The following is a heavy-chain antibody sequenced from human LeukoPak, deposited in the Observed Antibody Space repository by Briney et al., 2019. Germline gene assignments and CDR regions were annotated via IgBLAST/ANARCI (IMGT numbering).Heavy chain of an antibody. CDR1: GGTFSSYA. V-gene: IGHV1-69*06. J-gene: IGHJ3*02. D-gene: IGHD1-26*01. CDR3: ARDEGRVGPDI. CDR2: IIPIFGTA. Sequence: SVKVSCKASGGTFSSYAISWVRQDPGQGLEWLGGIIPIFGTANYAQKFQGRVTITADKSTSTAYMELSSLRSEDTAVYYCARDEGRVGPDIWGRGTMVTVSS.